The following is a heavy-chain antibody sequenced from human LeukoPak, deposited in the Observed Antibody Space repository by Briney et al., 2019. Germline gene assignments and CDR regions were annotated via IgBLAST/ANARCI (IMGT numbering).Heavy chain of an antibody. CDR3: ARGGSGYYHGGFDY. Sequence: GGSLRLSCAASGFTVSSIYMSWVRQAPGKGLEWVSVCYSGGSTYYADSVKGRFTISRDNSKNTLYLQMNSLRAEDTAVYYCARGGSGYYHGGFDYWGQGTLVTVSS. CDR2: CYSGGST. V-gene: IGHV3-66*01. J-gene: IGHJ4*02. D-gene: IGHD3-22*01. CDR1: GFTVSSIY.